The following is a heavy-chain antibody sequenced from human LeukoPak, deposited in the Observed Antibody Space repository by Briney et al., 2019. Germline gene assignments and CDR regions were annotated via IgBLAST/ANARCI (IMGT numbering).Heavy chain of an antibody. CDR1: GFSLSTSGMR. V-gene: IGHV2-70*04. Sequence: SGPALVKPTQTLTLTCTFSGFSLSTSGMRVSWIRQPPGKALEWLARIDWDDDKFYSTSLKTRLTISKDTSKNQVVLTMTNMDPVDTATYYCARMSSYGSGSYYNVEDWFDPWGQGTLVTVSS. J-gene: IGHJ5*02. CDR2: IDWDDDK. CDR3: ARMSSYGSGSYYNVEDWFDP. D-gene: IGHD3-10*01.